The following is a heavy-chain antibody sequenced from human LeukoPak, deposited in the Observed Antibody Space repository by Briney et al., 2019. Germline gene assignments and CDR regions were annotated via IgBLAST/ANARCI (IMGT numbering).Heavy chain of an antibody. V-gene: IGHV3-15*01. CDR1: GFTFGNAW. CDR3: TTSTILTGYFRDY. D-gene: IGHD3-9*01. CDR2: IKSKTDGGTT. Sequence: GGSLRLSCAASGFTFGNAWMSWVRQAPGKGLEWVGRIKSKTDGGTTDYAAPVKGRFTISRDDSKNTLYLQMNSLKTEDTAAYYCTTSTILTGYFRDYWGQGTLVTVSS. J-gene: IGHJ4*02.